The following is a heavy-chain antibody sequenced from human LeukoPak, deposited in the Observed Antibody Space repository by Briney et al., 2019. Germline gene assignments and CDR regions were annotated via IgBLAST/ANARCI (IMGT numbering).Heavy chain of an antibody. CDR2: IYHSGST. V-gene: IGHV4-38-2*02. J-gene: IGHJ4*02. CDR3: ARVARMIVVEVPVYYFDY. Sequence: PSETLSLTCTVSGYSISSGYYWGWIRQPPGKGLEWIGSIYHSGSTYYNPSLKSRVTISVDTSKNQFSLKLSSVTAADTAVYYCARVARMIVVEVPVYYFDYWGQGTLVTVSS. D-gene: IGHD3-22*01. CDR1: GYSISSGYY.